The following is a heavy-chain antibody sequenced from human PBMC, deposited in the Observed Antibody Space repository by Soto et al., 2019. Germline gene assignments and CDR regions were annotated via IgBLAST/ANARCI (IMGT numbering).Heavy chain of an antibody. CDR3: AKDSGRIAVAGTHIDY. J-gene: IGHJ4*02. V-gene: IGHV3-30*18. Sequence: QVQLVESGGGVVQPGRSLRLSCAASGFTFSSYGMHWVRQAPGKGLEWVAVISYDGSNKYYADSVKGRFTISRDNSKNTLDLQMNSLRAEDTAVYYCAKDSGRIAVAGTHIDYWGQGTLVTVSS. D-gene: IGHD6-19*01. CDR2: ISYDGSNK. CDR1: GFTFSSYG.